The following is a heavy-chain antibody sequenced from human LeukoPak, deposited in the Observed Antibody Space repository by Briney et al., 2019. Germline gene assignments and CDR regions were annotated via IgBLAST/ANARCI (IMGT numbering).Heavy chain of an antibody. V-gene: IGHV1-69*06. J-gene: IGHJ4*02. CDR1: GGTFSSYA. CDR2: IIPIFGTA. Sequence: ASVKVSCKASGGTFSSYAISWVRQAPGQGLEWMGGIIPIFGTANYAQKFQGRVTITADKSTSTAYMELSSLRSEDTAVYYCARPSRGYCSGGSCYVLDYWGQGTLVTVSS. D-gene: IGHD2-15*01. CDR3: ARPSRGYCSGGSCYVLDY.